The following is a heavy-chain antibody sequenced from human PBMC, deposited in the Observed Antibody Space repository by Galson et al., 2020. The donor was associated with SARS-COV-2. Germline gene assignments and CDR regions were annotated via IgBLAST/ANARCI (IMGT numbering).Heavy chain of an antibody. CDR2: INAGNGNT. J-gene: IGHJ4*02. D-gene: IGHD1-26*01. CDR1: GYTFTSYA. CDR3: VRSRHGATTGFDY. V-gene: IGHV1-3*01. Sequence: ASVKVSCKASGYTFTSYALHWVRQDPGQRLEWMGWINAGNGNTKYSQKFQGRVTITRDTSASTAYMELSSLRSEDTAVYYCVRSRHGATTGFDYWGQGTLVTVSS.